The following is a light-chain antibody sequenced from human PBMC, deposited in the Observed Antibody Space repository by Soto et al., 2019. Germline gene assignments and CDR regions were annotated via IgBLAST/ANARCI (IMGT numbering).Light chain of an antibody. CDR2: GAS. CDR1: QSVNSNY. V-gene: IGKV3-20*01. J-gene: IGKJ2*01. Sequence: EIVLTQSPGTLSLSPGERATLSCRASQSVNSNYLAWYQQKPGQVPRPLIYGASIRAAGVPDRLSGSGSGTHFTLPISRLEPEDYEVYYCQQYGTSPHTFGQGTKLEIK. CDR3: QQYGTSPHT.